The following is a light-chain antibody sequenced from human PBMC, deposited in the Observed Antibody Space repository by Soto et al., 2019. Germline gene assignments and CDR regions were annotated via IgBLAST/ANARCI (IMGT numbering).Light chain of an antibody. V-gene: IGKV3-20*01. CDR2: GTS. J-gene: IGKJ1*01. Sequence: EGVLTQSPGTLSLSPGERATLSCRASQGVSSSYLAWYQQRPGQAPRLLIYGTSNRATGIPDRFSGSGSGTDFTLTISRLEPEDLGVYYCQQYSSSLRTFGQGTKVDIK. CDR3: QQYSSSLRT. CDR1: QGVSSSY.